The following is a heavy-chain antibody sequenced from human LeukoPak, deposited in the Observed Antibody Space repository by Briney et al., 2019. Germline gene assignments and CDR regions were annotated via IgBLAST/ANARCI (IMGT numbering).Heavy chain of an antibody. CDR2: INHSGST. CDR1: GGSFSGYY. J-gene: IGHJ3*02. D-gene: IGHD3-10*01. Sequence: SETLSLTCAVYGGSFSGYYWSWIRQPPGKGLEWTGEINHSGSTNYNPSLKSRVTISVDTSKNQFSLKLSSVTAADTAVYYCARVPGSDAFDIWGQGTMVTVSS. V-gene: IGHV4-34*01. CDR3: ARVPGSDAFDI.